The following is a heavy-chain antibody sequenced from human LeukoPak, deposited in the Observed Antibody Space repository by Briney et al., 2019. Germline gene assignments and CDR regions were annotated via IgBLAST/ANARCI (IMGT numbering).Heavy chain of an antibody. CDR2: IYYSGRI. Sequence: SETLSSTCTVSVASMSNYFWRWLRQPPRKRQGVVGIIYYSGRINYKPSLKSRITISVDTSKNSFSLQLNSLTAADTAVYYCATPRAQWLENDAFEIWGQGTMVTVSS. CDR1: VASMSNYF. J-gene: IGHJ3*02. D-gene: IGHD6-19*01. CDR3: ATPRAQWLENDAFEI. V-gene: IGHV4-59*08.